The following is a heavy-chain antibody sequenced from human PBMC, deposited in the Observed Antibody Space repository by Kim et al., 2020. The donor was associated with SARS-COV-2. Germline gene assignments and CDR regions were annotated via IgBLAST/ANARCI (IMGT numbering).Heavy chain of an antibody. CDR2: ISYDGSNK. Sequence: GGSLRLSCAASGFTFSSYGMHWVRQAPGKGLEWVAVISYDGSNKYYADSVKGRFTISRDNSKNTLYLQMNSLRAEDTAVYYCAREVDFDGEVFDYWGQGTLVTVSS. D-gene: IGHD3-10*01. CDR3: AREVDFDGEVFDY. CDR1: GFTFSSYG. V-gene: IGHV3-33*05. J-gene: IGHJ4*02.